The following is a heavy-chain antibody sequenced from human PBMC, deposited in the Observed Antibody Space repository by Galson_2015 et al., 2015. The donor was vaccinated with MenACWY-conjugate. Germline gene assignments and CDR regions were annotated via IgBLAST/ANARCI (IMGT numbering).Heavy chain of an antibody. V-gene: IGHV3-13*04. Sequence: SLRLSCAASGFTFSSYDMHWVRQARGKGLEWVSAIGTAGDTYYPGSVKGRFTISRENAKNSLYLQMNSLTVGDTAVYYCASAGRGTIFSAFDIWGQGTTVTVPS. J-gene: IGHJ3*02. D-gene: IGHD3-9*01. CDR1: GFTFSSYD. CDR2: IGTAGDT. CDR3: ASAGRGTIFSAFDI.